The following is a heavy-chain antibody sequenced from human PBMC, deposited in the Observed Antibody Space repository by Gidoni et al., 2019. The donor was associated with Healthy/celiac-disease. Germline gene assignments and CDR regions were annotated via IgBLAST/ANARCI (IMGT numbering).Heavy chain of an antibody. J-gene: IGHJ4*02. D-gene: IGHD3-10*01. CDR2: IYPGDSDT. CDR1: GSSFTRYW. CDR3: ARPSGVRVPTRIHY. V-gene: IGHV5-51*01. Sequence: ELQLVQSGAEVKKPGESLKNSCKGSGSSFTRYWIGWVRQRPGKGLEGMGIIYPGDSDTRYSPSFQGQVTIAADKSISTAYLQWSSLKASDTAMYYCARPSGVRVPTRIHYWGQGTLVTVSS.